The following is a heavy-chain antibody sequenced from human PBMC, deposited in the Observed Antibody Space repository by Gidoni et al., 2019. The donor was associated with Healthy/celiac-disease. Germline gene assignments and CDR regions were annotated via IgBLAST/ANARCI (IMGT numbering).Heavy chain of an antibody. J-gene: IGHJ4*02. D-gene: IGHD5-12*01. CDR2: IRSKANSYAT. CDR3: TRPRRDGYNLGY. Sequence: EVQLVESGGGLVQPGGSLKLSCAASGFTFSGSALHWVRQASGKGPEGVGRIRSKANSYATAYAASVKGRFTISRDDSKNTAYLQMNSLKTEDTAVYYCTRPRRDGYNLGYWGQGTLVTVSS. V-gene: IGHV3-73*01. CDR1: GFTFSGSA.